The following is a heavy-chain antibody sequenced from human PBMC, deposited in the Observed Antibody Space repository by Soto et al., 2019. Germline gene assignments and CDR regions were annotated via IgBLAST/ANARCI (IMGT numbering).Heavy chain of an antibody. CDR2: LNTYNANT. V-gene: IGHV1-18*01. Sequence: QIQLVQSEGEVRQPGASVKVSCKTSGYTFINYGVTWMRQRPGQGLEWMGWLNTYNANTKYAQKLQGRVTMTADTSASTAYVELRSLRSDDTAVYFCARAQTPTESDFWGQGTLVIVSS. CDR1: GYTFINYG. J-gene: IGHJ4*02. CDR3: ARAQTPTESDF. D-gene: IGHD2-15*01.